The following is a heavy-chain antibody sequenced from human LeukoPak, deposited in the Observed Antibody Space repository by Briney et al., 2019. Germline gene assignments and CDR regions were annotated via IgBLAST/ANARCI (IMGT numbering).Heavy chain of an antibody. Sequence: GASVKVSCKASGYTFTSYDINWVRQATGQGLEWMGWMNPNSGNTGYAQKFQGRVTITRNTSISTAYMELSSLRSEDTAVYYCARVYTYYDFRSGYYTVAEGFDPWGQGTLVTVSS. CDR1: GYTFTSYD. D-gene: IGHD3-3*01. V-gene: IGHV1-8*03. CDR3: ARVYTYYDFRSGYYTVAEGFDP. J-gene: IGHJ5*02. CDR2: MNPNSGNT.